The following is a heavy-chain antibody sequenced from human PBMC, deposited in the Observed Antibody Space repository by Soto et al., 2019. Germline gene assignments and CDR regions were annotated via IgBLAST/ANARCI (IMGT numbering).Heavy chain of an antibody. CDR2: ISGSGGST. J-gene: IGHJ4*02. CDR1: GFTFSSYA. CDR3: AKAGGVTIFGVVSSEFDY. D-gene: IGHD3-3*01. Sequence: EVQLLESGGGLVQPGGSLRLSCAASGFTFSSYAMSWVRQAPGKGLEWVSAISGSGGSTYYADSVKGRFTISRDNSKNTLNLQMNSLRAEDTAVYYCAKAGGVTIFGVVSSEFDYWGQGTLVTVSS. V-gene: IGHV3-23*01.